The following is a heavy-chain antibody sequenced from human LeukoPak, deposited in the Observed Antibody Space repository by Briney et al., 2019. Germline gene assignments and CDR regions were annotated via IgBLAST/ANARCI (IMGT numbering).Heavy chain of an antibody. CDR2: ISGSGGST. CDR1: GFTFSSYA. Sequence: PGGSLRLSCAASGFTFSSYAMSWVRQAPGKGLEWVSAISGSGGSTYYADSVKGRFTISGDNSKNTLYLQMNSLRAEDTAVYYCAKDPALGLYFDYWGQGTLVTVSS. D-gene: IGHD7-27*01. V-gene: IGHV3-23*01. CDR3: AKDPALGLYFDY. J-gene: IGHJ4*02.